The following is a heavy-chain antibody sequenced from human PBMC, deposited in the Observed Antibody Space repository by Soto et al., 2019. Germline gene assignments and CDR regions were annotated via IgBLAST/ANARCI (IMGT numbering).Heavy chain of an antibody. CDR1: GYTFTSYG. Sequence: QVQLVQSGAEVKKPGASVKVSCKASGYTFTSYGISWVRQAPGQGLEWMGWISAYNGNKNTNYAQKLQGRVTMTTDTSTSTAYMELRSLRSDDTAVYYCARDRRTGTTISFDYWGQGALVTVS. CDR3: ARDRRTGTTISFDY. D-gene: IGHD1-1*01. CDR2: ISAYNGNKNT. V-gene: IGHV1-18*01. J-gene: IGHJ4*02.